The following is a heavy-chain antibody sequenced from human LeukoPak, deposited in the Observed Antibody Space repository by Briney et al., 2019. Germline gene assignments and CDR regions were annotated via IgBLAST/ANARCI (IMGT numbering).Heavy chain of an antibody. CDR2: ISSSSSTI. V-gene: IGHV3-48*04. CDR3: ARPPLRYFDWLIDY. D-gene: IGHD3-9*01. Sequence: GGSLRLSCAASGFTFSSYSMNWVRQAPGKGLEWVSYISSSSSTIYYADSVKGRFTISRDNAKNSLYLQMNSLRAEDTAVYYCARPPLRYFDWLIDYWGQGTLVTVS. J-gene: IGHJ4*02. CDR1: GFTFSSYS.